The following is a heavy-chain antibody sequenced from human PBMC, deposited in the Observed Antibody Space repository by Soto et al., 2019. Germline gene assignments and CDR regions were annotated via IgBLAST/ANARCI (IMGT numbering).Heavy chain of an antibody. J-gene: IGHJ6*02. D-gene: IGHD2-2*01. CDR3: ARDRCSSTSCFRDYYYGMDV. CDR2: IKQDGSEK. Sequence: EVQLVESGGGLVQPGGSLRLSCAASGFTFSSYWMSWVRQAPGKGLEWVANIKQDGSEKYYVDSVKGRFTISRDNAKNSLYLQMNSLRAEDTAVYYCARDRCSSTSCFRDYYYGMDVWGQGTTVTVSS. CDR1: GFTFSSYW. V-gene: IGHV3-7*05.